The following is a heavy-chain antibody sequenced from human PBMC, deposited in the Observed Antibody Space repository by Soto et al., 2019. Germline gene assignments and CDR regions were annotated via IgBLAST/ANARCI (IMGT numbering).Heavy chain of an antibody. Sequence: EEQLVESGGDLVQPGGSLRLTCVASGFPFDGSWMSWVRQTPGKGLEWVANIKQDGSEKNYLDSVKGRFTISRDNAKKSLYLQMNSLGADDTAVYYCAREFRSSGWFGTPPDRHFYGVDVWGLGTTVTVSS. CDR2: IKQDGSEK. V-gene: IGHV3-7*01. D-gene: IGHD6-19*01. CDR1: GFPFDGSW. CDR3: AREFRSSGWFGTPPDRHFYGVDV. J-gene: IGHJ6*02.